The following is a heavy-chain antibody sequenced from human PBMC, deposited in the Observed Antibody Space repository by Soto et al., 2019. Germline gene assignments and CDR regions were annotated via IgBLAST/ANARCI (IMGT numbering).Heavy chain of an antibody. CDR1: GFTFTSSA. J-gene: IGHJ6*02. CDR2: IVVGSGNT. D-gene: IGHD4-17*01. Sequence: ASVKVSCKASGFTFTSSAVQWVRQARGQRLEWIGWIVVGSGNTNYAQKFQERVTITRDMSTSTAYLELSSLSSEDTAVYYCAAASYGGMNYYYYGMDVWGQGTTVTVSS. V-gene: IGHV1-58*01. CDR3: AAASYGGMNYYYYGMDV.